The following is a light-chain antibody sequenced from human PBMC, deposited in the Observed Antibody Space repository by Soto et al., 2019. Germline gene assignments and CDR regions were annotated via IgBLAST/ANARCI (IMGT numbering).Light chain of an antibody. CDR1: QSIGRF. CDR2: AAS. J-gene: IGKJ1*01. V-gene: IGKV1-39*01. CDR3: QQSYSTPGT. Sequence: DIQMTQSPSTLSASVGDRVTITCRASQSIGRFLAWYQHQPGKAPKLLIYAASSLQSGVPSRFSGSGSGTDFTLTISSLQPEDFATYYCQQSYSTPGTFGQGTKVDIK.